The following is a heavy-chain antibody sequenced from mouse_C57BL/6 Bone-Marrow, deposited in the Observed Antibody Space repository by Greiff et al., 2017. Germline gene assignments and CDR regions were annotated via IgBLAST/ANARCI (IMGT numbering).Heavy chain of an antibody. CDR2: INYDGSST. J-gene: IGHJ2*01. D-gene: IGHD1-1*01. CDR1: GFTFSDYY. Sequence: EVQVVESEGGLVQPGSSMKLSCTASGFTFSDYYMAWVRQVPEKGLEWVANINYDGSSTYYLDSLKSRFIISRDNAKNILYLQMSSLKSEDTATYYCARLITTVFDYWGQGTTLTVSS. V-gene: IGHV5-16*01. CDR3: ARLITTVFDY.